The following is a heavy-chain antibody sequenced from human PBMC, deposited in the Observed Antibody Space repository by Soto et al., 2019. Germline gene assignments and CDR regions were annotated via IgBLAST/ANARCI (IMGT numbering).Heavy chain of an antibody. CDR3: AHWGDSSGWYNGPGY. V-gene: IGHV2-5*02. D-gene: IGHD6-19*01. CDR1: GFSLSTSGVG. Sequence: QITLKESGPTLVKPTQTLTLTWTFSGFSLSTSGVGVGWIRQPPGKALDWLASIYWDDDTRYTPSLKSRLTISKDTSKHQVVLTSTNMDPVDTATHYCAHWGDSSGWYNGPGYWGQGTLVTVSS. CDR2: IYWDDDT. J-gene: IGHJ4*02.